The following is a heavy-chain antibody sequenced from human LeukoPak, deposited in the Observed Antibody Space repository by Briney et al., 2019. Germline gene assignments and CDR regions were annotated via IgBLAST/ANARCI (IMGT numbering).Heavy chain of an antibody. CDR3: ARDGRYCSGGSCYSYNWFDP. CDR2: INAGNGNT. J-gene: IGHJ5*02. Sequence: GASVKVSCTASGYTFTSYAMHWVRQAPGQRLEWMGWINAGNGNTKYSQKFQGRVTITRDTSASTAYMELSSLRSEDTAVYYCARDGRYCSGGSCYSYNWFDPWGQGTLVTVSS. V-gene: IGHV1-3*01. D-gene: IGHD2-15*01. CDR1: GYTFTSYA.